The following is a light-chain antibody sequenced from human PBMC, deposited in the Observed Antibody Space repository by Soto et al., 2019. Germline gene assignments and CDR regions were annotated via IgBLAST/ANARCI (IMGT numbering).Light chain of an antibody. CDR3: QQYGVSPWT. V-gene: IGKV3-20*01. Sequence: ETVLTQSPGTLSLSPGERATLSCRASQSVSSSYLAWYQQKPGQAPRLLIYGASSRATGIPDRFSGSGSGTDFTLTISRLEPEDFAVYYCQQYGVSPWTFGQGTKVEIK. J-gene: IGKJ1*01. CDR1: QSVSSSY. CDR2: GAS.